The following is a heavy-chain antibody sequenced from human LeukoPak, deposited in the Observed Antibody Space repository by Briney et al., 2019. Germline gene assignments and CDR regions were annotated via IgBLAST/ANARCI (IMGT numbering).Heavy chain of an antibody. D-gene: IGHD3-16*01. CDR2: INSSSSYI. Sequence: PGGSLRLSCAASGFTFSSYSMNWVRQAPGKGLEWVSSINSSSSYIYYADSVKGRFTISRDSAKSSLYLQMNSLRAEDTAVYYCARAGYYDYVWGSYEYYYYMDVWGKGTTVTVSS. J-gene: IGHJ6*03. CDR3: ARAGYYDYVWGSYEYYYYMDV. V-gene: IGHV3-21*01. CDR1: GFTFSSYS.